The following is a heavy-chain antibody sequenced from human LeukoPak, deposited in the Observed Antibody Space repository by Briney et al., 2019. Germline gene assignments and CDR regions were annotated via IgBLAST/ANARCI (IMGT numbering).Heavy chain of an antibody. J-gene: IGHJ5*02. D-gene: IGHD4-17*01. Sequence: SETLSLTSTVSAGSISSYYWRWIRQLPGKGLEWNGYIYYSGSTNYNPSLKSQVTISVDTCKIQFSLKLRSVTAADTAVYPCERGSRSVPTWDWFDPWGQGTLVTVSS. CDR2: IYYSGST. V-gene: IGHV4-59*01. CDR1: AGSISSYY. CDR3: ERGSRSVPTWDWFDP.